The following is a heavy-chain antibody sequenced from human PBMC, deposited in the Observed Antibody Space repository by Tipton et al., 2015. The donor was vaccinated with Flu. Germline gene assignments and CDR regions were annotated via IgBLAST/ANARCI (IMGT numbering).Heavy chain of an antibody. J-gene: IGHJ3*02. CDR3: ARISRLYEDSASLAFDM. Sequence: GSLRLSCAASGFAFSGYWMHWVRQVPGKGLVWLSRINTDGSTTNYADSVEGRFTISRDNAKKTLYLDMNSLRAEDAAVYYCARISRLYEDSASLAFDMWGQGTVVTVSS. V-gene: IGHV3-74*01. CDR1: GFAFSGYW. D-gene: IGHD1-26*01. CDR2: INTDGSTT.